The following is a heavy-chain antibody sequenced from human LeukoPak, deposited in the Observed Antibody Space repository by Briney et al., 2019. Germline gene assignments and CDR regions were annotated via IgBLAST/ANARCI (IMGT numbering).Heavy chain of an antibody. J-gene: IGHJ5*02. CDR1: GGPFRGFF. V-gene: IGHV4-34*01. CDR2: VSHSGSS. CDR3: ARGVFYGGRNQYIWLDL. D-gene: IGHD4-23*01. Sequence: PSETLSLTCAVYGGPFRGFFWSWIRQAPGKGLEWIGEVSHSGSSNYNPSLKSRINISLDTSKSQFSLRLTSVTAADMAVYYCARGVFYGGRNQYIWLDLWGQGTLVTVSS.